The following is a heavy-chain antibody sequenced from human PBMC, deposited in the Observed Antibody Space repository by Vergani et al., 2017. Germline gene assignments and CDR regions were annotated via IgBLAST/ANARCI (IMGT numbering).Heavy chain of an antibody. CDR3: ARENKAAAGYYFDY. CDR1: GGSISSSNW. D-gene: IGHD6-13*01. J-gene: IGHJ4*02. V-gene: IGHV4-4*02. CDR2: IYHSGST. Sequence: QVQLQESGPGLVKPSGTLSLTCAVSGGSISSSNWWSWVRQPPGKGLEWIGEIYHSGSTHDNPSLKSRVTISVDKSKNQFSMKLSSVTAADTAVYYCARENKAAAGYYFDYWGQGTLVTVSS.